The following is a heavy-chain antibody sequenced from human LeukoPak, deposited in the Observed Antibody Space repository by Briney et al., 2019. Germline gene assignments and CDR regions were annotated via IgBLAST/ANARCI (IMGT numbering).Heavy chain of an antibody. J-gene: IGHJ2*01. CDR3: AKGGALSYFDL. Sequence: GGSLRLSCPASGFSFSSYGMSWVRQAPGKGLEWVSAISGSGGSTYYADSVKGRFTISRDNSKNTLYLQMNSLRAEDTAVYYCAKGGALSYFDLWGRGTLVTVSS. CDR2: ISGSGGST. CDR1: GFSFSSYG. V-gene: IGHV3-23*01. D-gene: IGHD2/OR15-2a*01.